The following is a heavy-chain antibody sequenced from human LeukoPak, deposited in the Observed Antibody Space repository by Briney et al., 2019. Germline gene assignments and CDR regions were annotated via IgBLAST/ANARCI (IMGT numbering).Heavy chain of an antibody. J-gene: IGHJ4*02. V-gene: IGHV1-2*02. CDR3: ARRYSDSSEGFDY. D-gene: IGHD6-6*01. CDR1: EYTFTDYH. CDR2: INPNSGGT. Sequence: ASVKVSCKASEYTFTDYHMHWVRQAPGQGLEWMGWINPNSGGTTYAQKFQGRVTMTRDTSISTAYMELSGLRSDDTAVYYCARRYSDSSEGFDYWGQGTLVTVSS.